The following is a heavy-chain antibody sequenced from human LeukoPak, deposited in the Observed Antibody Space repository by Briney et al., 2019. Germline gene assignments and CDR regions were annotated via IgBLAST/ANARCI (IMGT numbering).Heavy chain of an antibody. CDR3: AKYSHDSSGSYDY. CDR2: ISYDGSNK. V-gene: IGHV3-30*04. Sequence: GGSLRLSCAASGFTLSSYAMHWVRQAPGKGLEWVAVISYDGSNKYYADSVKGRFTISRDNSKNTLYLQMNSLRAEDTAVYYCAKYSHDSSGSYDYWGQGTLVTVSS. CDR1: GFTLSSYA. D-gene: IGHD3-22*01. J-gene: IGHJ4*02.